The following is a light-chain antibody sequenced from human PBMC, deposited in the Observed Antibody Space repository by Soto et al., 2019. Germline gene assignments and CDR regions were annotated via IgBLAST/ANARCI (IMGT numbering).Light chain of an antibody. CDR3: QPYNSYPLT. Sequence: DIQMTQSPSSLSASVGDRVTITFRASQVISNYLAWCQQKPGKAHKSLIYAASCLQSGVPSKFSGSGSGTDFTLTISSLQPEDFATYYWQPYNSYPLTFGGGTKVEIK. CDR2: AAS. CDR1: QVISNY. V-gene: IGKV1-16*02. J-gene: IGKJ4*02.